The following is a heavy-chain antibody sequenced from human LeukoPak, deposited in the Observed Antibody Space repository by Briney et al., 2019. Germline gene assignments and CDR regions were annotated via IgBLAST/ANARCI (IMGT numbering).Heavy chain of an antibody. D-gene: IGHD3-3*01. CDR3: ARAGYDFWSGYYTGSFQGNWFDP. CDR2: INHSGST. J-gene: IGHJ5*02. CDR1: GGSFSGYY. V-gene: IGHV4-34*01. Sequence: SETLSLTCAVYGGSFSGYYWSWIRQPPGKGLEWIGEINHSGSTSYNPSLKSRVTISVDTSKNQFSLKLSSVTAADTAVYYCARAGYDFWSGYYTGSFQGNWFDPWGQGTLVTVSS.